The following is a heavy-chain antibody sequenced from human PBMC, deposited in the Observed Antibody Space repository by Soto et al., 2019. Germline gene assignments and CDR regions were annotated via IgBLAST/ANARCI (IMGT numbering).Heavy chain of an antibody. CDR1: GGTSSRYT. CDR3: ARGPGGPDGPGDY. J-gene: IGHJ4*02. D-gene: IGHD2-15*01. CDR2: IIPILGIA. Sequence: SVKVSCKASGGTSSRYTISWVRQAPGQGLEWMGRIIPILGIANYAQKFQGRVTITRDTSASTAYMDLSSLRSEDTAVYYCARGPGGPDGPGDYWGQGTLVTVSS. V-gene: IGHV1-69*02.